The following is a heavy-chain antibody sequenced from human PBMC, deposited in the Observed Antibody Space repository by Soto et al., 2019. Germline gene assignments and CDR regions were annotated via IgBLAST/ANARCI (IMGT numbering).Heavy chain of an antibody. V-gene: IGHV1-69*13. CDR3: ASKSSWYGSYGMDV. Sequence: GASVKVSCKASGGTFSSYAISWVRQAPGQGLEWMGGIIPIFGTANYAQKFQGRVTITADESTSTAYMELSSLRSEDTAVYYCASKSSWYGSYGMDVWGQGTTVTVSS. CDR1: GGTFSSYA. D-gene: IGHD6-13*01. CDR2: IIPIFGTA. J-gene: IGHJ6*02.